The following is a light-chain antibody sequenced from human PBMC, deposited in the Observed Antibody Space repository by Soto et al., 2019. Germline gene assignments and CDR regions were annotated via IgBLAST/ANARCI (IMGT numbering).Light chain of an antibody. J-gene: IGLJ3*02. CDR2: GNS. CDR1: SSNIGAGYD. Sequence: QSVLTQPPSVSGAPGQRVTISCTGSSSNIGAGYDVHWYQQLPGTAPKLLIHGNSNRPSGVPDRFSGSKSGTSASLAITGLQAEDEADYYCQSYDNRLSGWVFGGGTKLTVL. CDR3: QSYDNRLSGWV. V-gene: IGLV1-40*01.